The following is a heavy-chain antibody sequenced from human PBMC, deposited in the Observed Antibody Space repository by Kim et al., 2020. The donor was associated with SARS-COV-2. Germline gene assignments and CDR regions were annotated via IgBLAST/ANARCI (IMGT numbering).Heavy chain of an antibody. CDR1: RFTFSNYW. Sequence: GGSLRLSCAASRFTFSNYWMSWVRQAPGKGLEWVANMTQDGSETHYVDSVKGRFTISRDNAKNSLYLQMSSLRAGDTAVYYWARDGGVGVGSYYGIEVLGQETTVTVSS. J-gene: IGHJ6*02. CDR3: ARDGGVGVGSYYGIEV. V-gene: IGHV3-7*03. CDR2: MTQDGSET. D-gene: IGHD3-16*01.